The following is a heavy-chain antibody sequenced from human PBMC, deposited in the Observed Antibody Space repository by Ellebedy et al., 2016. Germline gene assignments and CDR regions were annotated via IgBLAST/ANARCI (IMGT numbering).Heavy chain of an antibody. Sequence: SLKISXAASGFTFDDYSMHWVRQPPGKGLEWVSGISWNSDNIGSADSVKGRFTISRDNAKNSLYLQMNSLRAEDTALYYCAKDLERGLEWSQSAFDYWGQGTLVTVSS. D-gene: IGHD3-3*01. J-gene: IGHJ4*02. CDR3: AKDLERGLEWSQSAFDY. CDR2: ISWNSDNI. V-gene: IGHV3-9*01. CDR1: GFTFDDYS.